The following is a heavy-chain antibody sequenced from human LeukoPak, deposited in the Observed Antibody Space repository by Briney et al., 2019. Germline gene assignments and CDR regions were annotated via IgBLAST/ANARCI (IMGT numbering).Heavy chain of an antibody. CDR3: AREFEATGFWAFDY. CDR1: GGSVSSGSYY. Sequence: NPSETLSLTCTVSGGSVSSGSYYWSWIRQPPGKGLEWIGYIYYSGGSTNYNPSLKSRVTISADTSKNQFSLKLSSVTAADTAVYYCAREFEATGFWAFDYWGQGTLVTASP. V-gene: IGHV4-61*01. CDR2: IYYSGGST. D-gene: IGHD3-16*01. J-gene: IGHJ4*02.